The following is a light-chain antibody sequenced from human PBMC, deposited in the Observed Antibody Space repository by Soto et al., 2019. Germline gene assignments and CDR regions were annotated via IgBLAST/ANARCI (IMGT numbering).Light chain of an antibody. CDR2: GAS. CDR1: QSVSSN. CDR3: QQDTNSAPGT. V-gene: IGKV3-15*01. J-gene: IGKJ1*01. Sequence: EIVMTQSPATLSVSPGERATLSCRASQSVSSNLAWYQQKPGQAPRLLIYGASTRATGIPARFSGSGSGTEITLTTSSRQTEDSAVYYCQQDTNSAPGTYGQGTQVDIK.